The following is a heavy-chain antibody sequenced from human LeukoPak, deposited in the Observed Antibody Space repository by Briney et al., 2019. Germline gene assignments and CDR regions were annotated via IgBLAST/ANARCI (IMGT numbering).Heavy chain of an antibody. CDR2: IYYNGSA. V-gene: IGHV4-30-4*07. J-gene: IGHJ5*02. CDR1: GGSISSGGYS. Sequence: PSETLSLTCTVSGGSISSGGYSWTWIRQPPGKGLEWIGHIYYNGSAYYNPSLKSRVAISRDTSKNQFSLMLTSVTAADTAVYYCARDRNWGSGWFDPWGQGTLVTVSS. D-gene: IGHD7-27*01. CDR3: ARDRNWGSGWFDP.